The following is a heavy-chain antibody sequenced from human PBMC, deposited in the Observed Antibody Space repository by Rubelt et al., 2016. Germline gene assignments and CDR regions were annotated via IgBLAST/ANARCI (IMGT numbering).Heavy chain of an antibody. CDR1: GFTFMNYA. CDR2: ISGSGGRP. V-gene: IGHV3-23*01. D-gene: IGHD3-3*01. Sequence: AASGFTFMNYAMTWVRQAPGKGLEWVSSISGSGGRPDYADSVKGRFTISRDNSENTLALQMNSLRADDTAVYYCATDVTYYDFWSGYYKDYWGQGTLVTVSS. CDR3: ATDVTYYDFWSGYYKDY. J-gene: IGHJ4*02.